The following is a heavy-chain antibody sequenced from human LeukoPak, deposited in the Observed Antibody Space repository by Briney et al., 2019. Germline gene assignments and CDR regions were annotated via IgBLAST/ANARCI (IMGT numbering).Heavy chain of an antibody. D-gene: IGHD6-19*01. CDR3: ARESGSIAVAGIIDP. CDR2: IYTSGST. J-gene: IGHJ5*02. V-gene: IGHV4-4*07. CDR1: GGSISSCY. Sequence: PSETLSLTCTVSGGSISSCYWSWIRQPAGKGLEWIGRIYTSGSTNYNPSLKSRVTMSVDTSKNQFSLKLSSVTAADTAVYYCARESGSIAVAGIIDPWGQGTLVTVSS.